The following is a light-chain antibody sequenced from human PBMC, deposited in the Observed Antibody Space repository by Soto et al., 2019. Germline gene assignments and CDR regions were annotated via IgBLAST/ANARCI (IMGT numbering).Light chain of an antibody. J-gene: IGKJ1*01. CDR3: QQCLTTPRT. CDR1: QTISTC. V-gene: IGKV1-39*01. CDR2: GAS. Sequence: DIQMTQFPSSLSASVGDRVTITCRASQTISTCLNWYQQKAGTARKLLIYGASDLESGIPSRFSGSGSGTYFTLTISSLQPEDFAIYYCQQCLTTPRTFGQGTRVEI.